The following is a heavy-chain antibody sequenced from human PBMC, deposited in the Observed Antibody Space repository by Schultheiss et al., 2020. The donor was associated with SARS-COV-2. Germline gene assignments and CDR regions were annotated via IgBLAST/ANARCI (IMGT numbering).Heavy chain of an antibody. V-gene: IGHV1-3*01. D-gene: IGHD7-27*01. Sequence: ASVKVSCKASGYIFTSYAMHWVRQAPGQRLEWMGWINAGNGNTKYSQKLQGRVTITRDTSASTAYMELSSLRSEDTAVYYCARDLGQSGDYWGQGTLVTVSS. J-gene: IGHJ4*02. CDR2: INAGNGNT. CDR3: ARDLGQSGDY. CDR1: GYIFTSYA.